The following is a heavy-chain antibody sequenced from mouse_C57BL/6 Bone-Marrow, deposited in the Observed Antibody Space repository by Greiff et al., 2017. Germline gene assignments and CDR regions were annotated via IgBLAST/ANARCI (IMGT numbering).Heavy chain of an antibody. CDR2: IDPSDSST. J-gene: IGHJ3*01. Sequence: QVQLQQPGAELVRPGASVKLSCKASGYTFTSYWMHWVKQRPGQGLEWIGVIDPSDSSTNYNQKFKGKATLTVDKSSSPAYMHLSRLTSEDSAVYDCAGSVAYWGQGTLVTGSA. CDR1: GYTFTSYW. CDR3: AGSVAY. V-gene: IGHV1-59*01.